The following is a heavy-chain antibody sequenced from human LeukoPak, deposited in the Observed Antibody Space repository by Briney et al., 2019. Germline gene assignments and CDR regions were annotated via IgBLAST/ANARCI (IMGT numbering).Heavy chain of an antibody. V-gene: IGHV4-59*08. D-gene: IGHD3-10*01. CDR3: ASRSGSFSDALDI. CDR1: GGSIRSYY. Sequence: SETLSLTCTVSGGSIRSYYWGWIRQPPGKGLEWIGYIHYSESTKYNPSLKSRVTMSVDTSKNQFSLKLSSVTGADTAVYYCASRSGSFSDALDIWGQGTLVTVSS. J-gene: IGHJ3*02. CDR2: IHYSEST.